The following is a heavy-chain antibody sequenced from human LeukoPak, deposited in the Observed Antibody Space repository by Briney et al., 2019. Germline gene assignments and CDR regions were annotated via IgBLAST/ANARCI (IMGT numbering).Heavy chain of an antibody. J-gene: IGHJ6*03. CDR1: TYSISSGYY. D-gene: IGHD3-10*01. CDR2: IFHSGST. Sequence: PSETLSLTCAVSTYSISSGYYWGWVRQPPGKGLEWIGSIFHSGSTYYNPSLKSRVTISVDTSKNQFSLKLTSVTAADTAVYYCARRGPYYYMDVWGKGTTVTVSS. V-gene: IGHV4-38-2*01. CDR3: ARRGPYYYMDV.